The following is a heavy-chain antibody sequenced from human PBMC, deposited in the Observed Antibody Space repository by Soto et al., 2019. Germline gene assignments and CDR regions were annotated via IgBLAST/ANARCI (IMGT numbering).Heavy chain of an antibody. Sequence: QVQLVESGGGVVQPGRSLRLSCAASGFTFSSYGMHWVRQAPGKGLEWVAVISYDGSNKYYADSVKGRFTISRDNSKNSLYLEMTRLRAEHTAVCYWVNNPQRAVAGVRGFYFDYWGEGTLVTVSS. CDR2: ISYDGSNK. D-gene: IGHD3-16*01. V-gene: IGHV3-30*18. J-gene: IGHJ4*02. CDR3: VNNPQRAVAGVRGFYFDY. CDR1: GFTFSSYG.